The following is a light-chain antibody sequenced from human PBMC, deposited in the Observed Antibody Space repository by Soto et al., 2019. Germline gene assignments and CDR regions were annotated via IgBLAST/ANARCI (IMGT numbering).Light chain of an antibody. CDR3: QPSYSTPWT. Sequence: DIQMTQSPSSLSASVGDRVTITCRASQSISSYLNWYQQKPGKAPKLLIYAASSLQSGVPSRFSGSGSRTDFTLNSSSLQPEDFATYYCQPSYSTPWTFGQGTKVEIK. CDR2: AAS. CDR1: QSISSY. V-gene: IGKV1-39*01. J-gene: IGKJ1*01.